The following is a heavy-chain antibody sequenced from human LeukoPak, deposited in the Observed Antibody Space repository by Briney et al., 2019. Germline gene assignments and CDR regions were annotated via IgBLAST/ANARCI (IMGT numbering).Heavy chain of an antibody. D-gene: IGHD6-6*01. CDR1: GFTFSSYW. CDR3: ARAGAYSSSSPAGL. J-gene: IGHJ4*02. CDR2: ILQEGSEK. V-gene: IGHV3-7*01. Sequence: GGSLRLSCAASGFTFSSYWMSWVRQPAGKGLEWVAFILQEGSEKHYVASVKGRFTISRDNAKNSVYLQMNGLRAEDTAVYYCARAGAYSSSSPAGLWGQGTLVTVSS.